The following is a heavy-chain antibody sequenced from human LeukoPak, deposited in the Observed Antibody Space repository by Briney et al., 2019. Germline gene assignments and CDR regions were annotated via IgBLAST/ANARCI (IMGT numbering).Heavy chain of an antibody. J-gene: IGHJ4*02. V-gene: IGHV2-5*02. CDR2: IFWDDDD. D-gene: IGHD3-3*01. CDR1: GFSLSTSGVG. CDR3: AHRPGWRDCFDY. Sequence: SGPTLVNPTQTLTLTCTLSGFSLSTSGVGVDCILQPPGKALEWLALIFWDDDDRYSPSLKSRLTITKDTSKNQVVLTMTNMDPLDTTTYYCAHRPGWRDCFDYWGQGTLVTVSS.